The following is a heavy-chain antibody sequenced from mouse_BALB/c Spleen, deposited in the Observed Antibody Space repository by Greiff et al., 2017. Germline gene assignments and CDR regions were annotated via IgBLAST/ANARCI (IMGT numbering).Heavy chain of an antibody. Sequence: EVHLVESGGGLVKPGGSLKLSCAASGFTFSSYAMSWVRQSPEKRLEWVAEISSGGSYTYYPDTVTGRFTISRDNAKNTLYLEMSSLRSEDTAMYYCAMGPYGSATYWYFEGWGAGTTVTVSS. CDR1: GFTFSSYA. CDR3: AMGPYGSATYWYFEG. V-gene: IGHV5-9-4*01. CDR2: ISSGGSYT. J-gene: IGHJ1*01. D-gene: IGHD1-2*01.